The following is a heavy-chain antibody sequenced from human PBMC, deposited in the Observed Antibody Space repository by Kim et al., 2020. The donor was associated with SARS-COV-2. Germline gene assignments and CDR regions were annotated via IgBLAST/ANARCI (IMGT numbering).Heavy chain of an antibody. D-gene: IGHD5-18*01. Sequence: LSLTCAASGFTFSDYYMSWIRQAPGKGLEWVSYISSSSSYTNYEDSVKGRFTISRDNAKNSLYLQMNSLRAEDTAVYYCARSRGYSYGYFDYWGQGTLVTVSS. CDR3: ARSRGYSYGYFDY. CDR2: ISSSSSYT. CDR1: GFTFSDYY. J-gene: IGHJ4*02. V-gene: IGHV3-11*03.